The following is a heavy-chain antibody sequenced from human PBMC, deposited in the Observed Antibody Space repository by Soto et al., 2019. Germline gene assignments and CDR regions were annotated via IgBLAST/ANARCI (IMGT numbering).Heavy chain of an antibody. D-gene: IGHD6-13*01. CDR3: AREGAAGGNHGMDV. J-gene: IGHJ6*02. Sequence: QVQLVESGGGVVQPGRSLRLSCAASGFTFSSYGMHWVRQAPGKGLEWVAVIWYDGSNKYYADSVKGRFTISRDNSQNRLDLQFNSLTAEDTAVYYCAREGAAGGNHGMDVLAQGTTVTESS. CDR2: IWYDGSNK. V-gene: IGHV3-33*01. CDR1: GFTFSSYG.